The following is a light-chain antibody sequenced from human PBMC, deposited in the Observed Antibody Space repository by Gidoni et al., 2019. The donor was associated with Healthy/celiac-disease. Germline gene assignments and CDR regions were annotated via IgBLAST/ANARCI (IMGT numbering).Light chain of an antibody. Sequence: QSALTQPSSVSGSPGRSITISCTGTSSDGGGYNYVSWYQQHPGKAPKLMIYDVSHRPSGFSNRFSGSTSGNTASLTISGLQAEDEADYYCSSYTSSSTLVFGGGTKLTVL. CDR3: SSYTSSSTLV. J-gene: IGLJ2*01. CDR2: DVS. CDR1: SSDGGGYNY. V-gene: IGLV2-14*01.